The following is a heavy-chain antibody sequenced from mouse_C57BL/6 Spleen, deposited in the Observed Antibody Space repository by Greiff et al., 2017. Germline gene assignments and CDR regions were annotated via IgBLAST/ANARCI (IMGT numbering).Heavy chain of an antibody. CDR2: INPYNGDT. V-gene: IGHV1-20*01. CDR1: GYSFTGYF. D-gene: IGHD3-3*01. J-gene: IGHJ2*01. CDR3: SKGTPDYFDY. Sequence: VQLKESGPELVKPGDSVKISCKASGYSFTGYFMNWVMQSHGKSLEWIGRINPYNGDTFYNQKFKGKATLTVDKSSSTAHMELRSLTSEDSAVYYCSKGTPDYFDYWGQGTTLTVSS.